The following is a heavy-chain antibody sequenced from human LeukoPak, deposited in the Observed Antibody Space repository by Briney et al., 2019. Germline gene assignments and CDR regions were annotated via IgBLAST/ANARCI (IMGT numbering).Heavy chain of an antibody. D-gene: IGHD3-16*01. Sequence: SETLSLTCTVSGYSISSGYYWGWIRQPPGKGLEWIGSIYHSGSTYYNPSLKSRVTISVDTSKNQFSLKLSSVTAADTAVYYCARDLVITSPVTGHFDYWGQGTLVTVSS. V-gene: IGHV4-38-2*02. CDR1: GYSISSGYY. CDR3: ARDLVITSPVTGHFDY. CDR2: IYHSGST. J-gene: IGHJ4*02.